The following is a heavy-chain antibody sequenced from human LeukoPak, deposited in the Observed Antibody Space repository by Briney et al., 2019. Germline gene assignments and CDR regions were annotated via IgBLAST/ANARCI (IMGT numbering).Heavy chain of an antibody. CDR2: IIPIFGTA. Sequence: GASVKVSCKASGGTFSSYANSWVRQAPGQGLEWMGGIIPIFGTANYAQKFQGRVTITADESTSTAYMELSSLRSEDMAVYYCAISPRGIAAAGPFDYWGQGTLVTVSS. CDR1: GGTFSSYA. CDR3: AISPRGIAAAGPFDY. D-gene: IGHD6-13*01. J-gene: IGHJ4*02. V-gene: IGHV1-69*13.